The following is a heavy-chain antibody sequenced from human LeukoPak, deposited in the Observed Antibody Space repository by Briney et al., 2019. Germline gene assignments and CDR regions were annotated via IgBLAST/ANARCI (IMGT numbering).Heavy chain of an antibody. CDR3: AKDFYPGAAASYFDT. D-gene: IGHD2-2*01. CDR2: ISYDGNNK. J-gene: IGHJ4*02. V-gene: IGHV3-30*18. Sequence: KSGGSLRLSCAASGFTFSSYGMHWVRQAPGKGLEWVAVISYDGNNKYHADSVRGRFTISRDNSKNTLYLQMNSLRAEDTAVYYCAKDFYPGAAASYFDTWGQGTLATVSS. CDR1: GFTFSSYG.